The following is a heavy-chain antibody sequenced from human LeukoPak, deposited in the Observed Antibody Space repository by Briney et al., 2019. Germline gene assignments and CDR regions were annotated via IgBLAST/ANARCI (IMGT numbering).Heavy chain of an antibody. CDR3: ARGPDDAFDI. CDR2: IYSGGNT. V-gene: IGHV3-53*01. Sequence: GGSLRLSCAASGFTFSSYSMNWVRQAPGKGLEWVSVIYSGGNTYYADSVKGRFTISRDNSKNTLYLQMNSLRAEDTAVHYCARGPDDAFDIWGQGTMVTVSS. CDR1: GFTFSSYS. J-gene: IGHJ3*02.